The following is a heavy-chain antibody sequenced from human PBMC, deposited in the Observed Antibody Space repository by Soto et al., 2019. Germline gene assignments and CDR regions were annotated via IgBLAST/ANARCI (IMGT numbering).Heavy chain of an antibody. Sequence: ASVKVSCKASGYSITAYTIHWVRQAPGQRLEWMGWINAASGDTKYSQRFQGRVTVARDTSASTAYMELSSLRSEDTAIYYCARGPAGFYDSTGYFPYYCDYWGQGTPVTVSS. V-gene: IGHV1-3*01. CDR3: ARGPAGFYDSTGYFPYYCDY. J-gene: IGHJ4*02. CDR2: INAASGDT. CDR1: GYSITAYT. D-gene: IGHD3-22*01.